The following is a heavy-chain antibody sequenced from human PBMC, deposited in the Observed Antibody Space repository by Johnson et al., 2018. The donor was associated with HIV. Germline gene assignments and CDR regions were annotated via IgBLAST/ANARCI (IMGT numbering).Heavy chain of an antibody. CDR2: ISWNSGST. J-gene: IGHJ3*02. CDR1: GFTFSDYY. D-gene: IGHD1-26*01. CDR3: ARRDSGSLSFDI. V-gene: IGHV3-20*04. Sequence: VQLVESGGGVVQPGRSLRLSCAASGFTFSDYYMSWIRQAPGKGLEWVSGISWNSGSTAYADSVKGRCTISRDNGKNSLYLQMNSLRGEDTALYYCARRDSGSLSFDIWGQGTMVTVSS.